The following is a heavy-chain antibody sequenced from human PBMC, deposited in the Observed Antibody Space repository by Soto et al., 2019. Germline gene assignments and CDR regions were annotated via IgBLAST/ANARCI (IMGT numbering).Heavy chain of an antibody. CDR2: MNPNSGNT. Sequence: ASVKVSCKASGYTFTSYDINWVRQATGQGLEWMGWMNPNSGNTGYAQKYQGRVTMTRNTSISTAYMELSSLRSEDTAVYYCARGLIAGGYYYYMDVWGKGTTVTVSS. CDR1: GYTFTSYD. D-gene: IGHD1-26*01. V-gene: IGHV1-8*01. J-gene: IGHJ6*03. CDR3: ARGLIAGGYYYYMDV.